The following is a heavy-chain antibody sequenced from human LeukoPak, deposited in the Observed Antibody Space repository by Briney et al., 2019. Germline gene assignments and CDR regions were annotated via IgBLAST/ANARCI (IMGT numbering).Heavy chain of an antibody. V-gene: IGHV4-38-2*02. D-gene: IGHD6-6*01. J-gene: IGHJ4*02. CDR1: GYSISSGYY. Sequence: SETLSLTCTVSGYSISSGYYWGWIRQPPGKGLEWIGSIYHSGSTYYNPSLKSRVTISVDTSKNQFSLKLSSVTAADTAVYYCARTVAARPEAVDYWGQGTLVTVSS. CDR2: IYHSGST. CDR3: ARTVAARPEAVDY.